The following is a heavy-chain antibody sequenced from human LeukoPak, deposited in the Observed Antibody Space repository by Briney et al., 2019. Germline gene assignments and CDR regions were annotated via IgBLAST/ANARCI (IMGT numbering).Heavy chain of an antibody. D-gene: IGHD1/OR15-1a*01. Sequence: GRSLRLSCAASGLTFETYAMTWVRQAPGKGREWVSALSGDSRNVLYADSVKGRLTISRDNSKSTLYLQMNSLRVEDTAGYYCAKERPDNNPLDSWGQGTLVTVSS. V-gene: IGHV3-23*01. CDR1: GLTFETYA. J-gene: IGHJ4*02. CDR2: LSGDSRNV. CDR3: AKERPDNNPLDS.